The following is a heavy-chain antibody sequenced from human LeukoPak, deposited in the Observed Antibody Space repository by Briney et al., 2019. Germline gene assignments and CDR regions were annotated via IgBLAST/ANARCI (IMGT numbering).Heavy chain of an antibody. CDR1: GFTVSSNY. D-gene: IGHD5-18*01. CDR2: IYSGGST. CDR3: ARTRGYSYGPFDY. V-gene: IGHV3-53*01. J-gene: IGHJ4*02. Sequence: GGSLTLSCAAYGFTVSSNYMSWVRQAPGNGLEWVSVIYSGGSTYYADSVKGRFTISRDNSKNTLYLQMNSLRAEDTAVYYCARTRGYSYGPFDYWGQGTLVTVSS.